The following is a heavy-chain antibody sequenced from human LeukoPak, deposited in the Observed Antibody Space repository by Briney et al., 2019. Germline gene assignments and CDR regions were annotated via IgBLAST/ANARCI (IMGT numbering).Heavy chain of an antibody. V-gene: IGHV2-70*04. CDR3: ARTNRGSGSINRFDP. CDR2: IDWDDDK. Sequence: KESGPALVKPTQTLTLTCTFSGFSLSTSGMRVSWIRQPPGKALEWLARIDWDDDKFYSTSLKTRLTISKDTSKNQVVLTMTNMDPVDTATYYCARTNRGSGSINRFDPWGQGTLVTVSS. D-gene: IGHD3-10*01. CDR1: GFSLSTSGMR. J-gene: IGHJ5*02.